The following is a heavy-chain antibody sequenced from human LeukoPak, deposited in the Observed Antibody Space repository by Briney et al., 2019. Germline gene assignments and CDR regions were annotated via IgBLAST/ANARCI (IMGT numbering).Heavy chain of an antibody. J-gene: IGHJ2*01. V-gene: IGHV1-8*01. CDR1: GYTFTSYD. CDR2: MNPNSGNT. CDR3: TTGTTVPDWYFDL. Sequence: ASVTVSCTASGYTFTSYDINWVRQATGQGLEWMGWMNPNSGNTGYAQKFQGRVTMTRDTSISTAYMELSSLRSEDTAVYYCTTGTTVPDWYFDLWGRGTLVTVSS. D-gene: IGHD4-17*01.